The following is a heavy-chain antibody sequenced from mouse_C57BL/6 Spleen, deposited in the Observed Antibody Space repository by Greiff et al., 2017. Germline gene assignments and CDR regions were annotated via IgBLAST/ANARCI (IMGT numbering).Heavy chain of an antibody. CDR1: GYTFTSYW. J-gene: IGHJ4*01. V-gene: IGHV1-50*01. Sequence: QVQLKQPGAELVKPGASVKLSCKASGYTFTSYWMQWVKQRPGQGLEWIGEIDPSDSYTNYNQKFKGKATLTVDTSSSTAYMQLSSLTSEDSAVYYCARHTTVVPYYAMDYWGQGTSVTVSS. D-gene: IGHD1-1*01. CDR2: IDPSDSYT. CDR3: ARHTTVVPYYAMDY.